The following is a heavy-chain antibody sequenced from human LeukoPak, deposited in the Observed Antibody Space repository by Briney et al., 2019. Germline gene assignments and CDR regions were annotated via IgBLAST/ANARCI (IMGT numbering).Heavy chain of an antibody. V-gene: IGHV3-11*06. CDR2: ISSSSSYT. J-gene: IGHJ6*02. CDR1: GFTFSDYY. D-gene: IGHD1-14*01. CDR3: ARDGIYYGMDV. Sequence: PGGSLRLSCTASGFTFSDYYMNWIRQAPGKGLEWISYISSSSSYTKYSDSVKGRFTISRDNAKNSLYLQMNSLRAEDTAVYYCARDGIYYGMDVWGQGTTVTVSS.